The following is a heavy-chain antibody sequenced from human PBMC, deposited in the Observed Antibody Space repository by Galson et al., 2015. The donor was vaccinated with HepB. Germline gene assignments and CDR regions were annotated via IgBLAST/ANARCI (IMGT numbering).Heavy chain of an antibody. V-gene: IGHV3-74*01. Sequence: SLRLSCAASGFSFNSYWMHWVRHTPGKGLVWVAHINNDGSSTNYGDSVKGRFTVSRNNAKNILYLQMNSLRAEDTAVYFCLRGLYCTTATCSHYKYYGMDVWGQGTTVTVSS. D-gene: IGHD2-8*01. CDR2: INNDGSST. CDR3: LRGLYCTTATCSHYKYYGMDV. CDR1: GFSFNSYW. J-gene: IGHJ6*02.